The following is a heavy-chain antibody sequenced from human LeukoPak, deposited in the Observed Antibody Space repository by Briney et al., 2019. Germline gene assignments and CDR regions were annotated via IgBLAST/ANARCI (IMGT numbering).Heavy chain of an antibody. CDR3: ARGIAATLYYYYYYMDV. J-gene: IGHJ6*03. CDR1: GGSISSGSYY. V-gene: IGHV4-61*02. Sequence: SETLSLTCTVSGGSISSGSYYWSWIRQPAGKGLEWIGRIYTSGSTNYNPSLKSRVTISVDTSKNQFSLKLSSVTAADTAVYYCARGIAATLYYYYYYMDVWGKGTTVTVSS. CDR2: IYTSGST. D-gene: IGHD2-15*01.